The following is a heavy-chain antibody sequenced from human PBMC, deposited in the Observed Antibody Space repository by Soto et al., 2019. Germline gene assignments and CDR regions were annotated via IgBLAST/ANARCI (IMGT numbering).Heavy chain of an antibody. CDR1: GVSISNYY. D-gene: IGHD3-3*01. Sequence: SETLSLTCTVSGVSISNYYWSWIRQPPGKGLEWIGSIYYSGSTYYNPSLKSRVTISVDTSKNQFSLKLSSVTAADTAVYYCASIDYDFWSGTNYYYYYMDVWGKGTTVTVSS. CDR3: ASIDYDFWSGTNYYYYYMDV. V-gene: IGHV4-59*05. J-gene: IGHJ6*03. CDR2: IYYSGST.